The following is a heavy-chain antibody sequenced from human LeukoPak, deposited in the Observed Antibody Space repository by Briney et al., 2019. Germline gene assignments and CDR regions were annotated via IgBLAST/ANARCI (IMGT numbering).Heavy chain of an antibody. J-gene: IGHJ4*02. CDR1: GFIFSDYN. CDR2: ISSRGTTI. D-gene: IGHD5/OR15-5a*01. CDR3: ARGHSVYDFRLY. V-gene: IGHV3-48*01. Sequence: GGSLRLSCVASGFIFSDYNLIWFRQAPGKGLECISFISSRGTTINYADSVKGRCTISRDNAENSLYLQLNSLRVEDTAVYYCARGHSVYDFRLYWGQGTLVTVSS.